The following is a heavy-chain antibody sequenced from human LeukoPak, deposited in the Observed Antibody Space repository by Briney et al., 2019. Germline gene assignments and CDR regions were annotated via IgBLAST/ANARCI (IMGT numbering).Heavy chain of an antibody. D-gene: IGHD3/OR15-3a*01. J-gene: IGHJ4*01. V-gene: IGHV4-59*12. CDR3: ARDFLAGVDKRDY. CDR1: GGSISSYY. Sequence: SETLSLTCTVSGGSISSYYWSWIRQPPGEGLEWIGYIYDSGSTNYNPSLKSRVTISVDRSKNQFSLKLSSVTAADTAVYYCARDFLAGVDKRDYWGHGTLVTVSS. CDR2: IYDSGST.